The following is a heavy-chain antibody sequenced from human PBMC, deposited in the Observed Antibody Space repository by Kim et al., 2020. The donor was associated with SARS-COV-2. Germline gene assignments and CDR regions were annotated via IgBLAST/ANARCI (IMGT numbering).Heavy chain of an antibody. CDR3: ARDSRGTMVRGVIDY. V-gene: IGHV3-33*05. D-gene: IGHD3-10*01. Sequence: GGSLRLSCAASGFTFSSYGMHWVRQAPGKGLEWVAVISYDGSNKYYADSVKGRFTISRDNSKNTLYLQMNSLRAEDTAVYYCARDSRGTMVRGVIDYWGQGTLVTVSS. J-gene: IGHJ4*02. CDR1: GFTFSSYG. CDR2: ISYDGSNK.